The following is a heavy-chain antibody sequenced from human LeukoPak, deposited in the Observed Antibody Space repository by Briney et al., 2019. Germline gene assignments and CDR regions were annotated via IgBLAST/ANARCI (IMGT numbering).Heavy chain of an antibody. CDR2: IYTTGAT. J-gene: IGHJ4*02. Sequence: PSETLSLTCTVSGGSIRSYFWGWVRQPAGKGLEWIGRIYTTGATFYNPSLKARLTMSIDTSKNQFSLRLTPVVAADTAVYYCARQGYTASYYFLDYWSQGTLVTVSS. CDR1: GGSIRSYF. D-gene: IGHD1-26*01. V-gene: IGHV4-4*07. CDR3: ARQGYTASYYFLDY.